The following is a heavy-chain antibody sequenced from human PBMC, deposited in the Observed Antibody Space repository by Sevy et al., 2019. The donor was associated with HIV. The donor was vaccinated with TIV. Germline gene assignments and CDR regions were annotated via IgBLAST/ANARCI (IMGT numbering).Heavy chain of an antibody. CDR3: AKATVTTLGYAFDI. D-gene: IGHD4-17*01. V-gene: IGHV3-30*18. CDR2: ISYDGSNK. CDR1: GFTFSSYG. J-gene: IGHJ3*02. Sequence: GGSLRLSCAASGFTFSSYGMYWVRQAPGKGLEWVAVISYDGSNKYYADSVKGRFTISRDNSKNTLYLQMNSLRAEDTAVYYCAKATVTTLGYAFDIWGQGTMVTVSS.